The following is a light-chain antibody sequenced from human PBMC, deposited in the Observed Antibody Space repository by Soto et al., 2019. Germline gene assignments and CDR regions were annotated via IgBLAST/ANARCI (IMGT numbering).Light chain of an antibody. CDR3: QQRRNWPRLA. CDR1: QSVSTY. CDR2: DAS. J-gene: IGKJ4*01. V-gene: IGKV3-11*01. Sequence: EIVLTQSPAPLSLSPGERATLSCRASQSVSTYLAWYQQKPGQAPRLLIYDASNRATGIPARFTGSGSGTDFTLTISSLEPEDFAVYYCQQRRNWPRLAFGGGTKVEIK.